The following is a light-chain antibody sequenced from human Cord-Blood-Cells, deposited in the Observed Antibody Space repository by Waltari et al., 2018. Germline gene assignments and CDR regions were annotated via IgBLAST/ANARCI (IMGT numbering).Light chain of an antibody. CDR3: QQYDNLPFT. J-gene: IGKJ3*01. V-gene: IGKV1-33*01. Sequence: DIQMTQSPSSLSASVGYRVTITCQASHDISNYLNWYQQKPGKAPKLLIYDASNLETGVPSRFSGSGSGTDFTFTISSLQPEDIATYYCQQYDNLPFTFGPGTKVDIK. CDR1: HDISNY. CDR2: DAS.